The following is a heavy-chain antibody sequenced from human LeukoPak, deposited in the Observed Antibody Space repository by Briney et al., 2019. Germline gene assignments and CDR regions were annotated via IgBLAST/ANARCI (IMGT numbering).Heavy chain of an antibody. J-gene: IGHJ4*02. V-gene: IGHV3-30-3*01. D-gene: IGHD6-19*01. CDR1: GFTFSSSA. CDR3: ARDRDSSGWYEGFDY. Sequence: GGSLRLSCAASGFTFSSSAMHWVRQAPDKGLEWVAVISYDGSNKHYADSVKGRFTISRDNSKNTLYLQMNSLRADDTAVYYCARDRDSSGWYEGFDYWGQGTLVTVSS. CDR2: ISYDGSNK.